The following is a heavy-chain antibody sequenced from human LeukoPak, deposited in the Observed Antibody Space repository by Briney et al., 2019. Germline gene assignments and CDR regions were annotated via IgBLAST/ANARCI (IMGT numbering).Heavy chain of an antibody. Sequence: GGSLRLSCVASGFTFNNYAMSWVRQAPGRGLEWASSTAGSGISKDYADSVKGRFTISKDKSKNTLYLQMDNLRAEDTGVYFCARLPTFYYDSSGYHYDYWGQGALVTVSS. CDR2: TAGSGISK. V-gene: IGHV3-23*01. CDR1: GFTFNNYA. J-gene: IGHJ4*02. CDR3: ARLPTFYYDSSGYHYDY. D-gene: IGHD3-22*01.